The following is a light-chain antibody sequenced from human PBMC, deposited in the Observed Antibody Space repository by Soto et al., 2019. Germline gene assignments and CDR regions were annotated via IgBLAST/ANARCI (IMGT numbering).Light chain of an antibody. V-gene: IGLV1-44*01. CDR3: VAWDDSLNGPI. CDR1: SSNIGSNT. J-gene: IGLJ2*01. Sequence: SVLTQPPSASGTPGQVVTISCSGSSSNIGSNTVNWYQHLPGTAPKLLIYTDSLRPSGVPGRFTAFKSGTSASLAISGLQSEDEADYYCVAWDDSLNGPIFGGGTKVTVL. CDR2: TDS.